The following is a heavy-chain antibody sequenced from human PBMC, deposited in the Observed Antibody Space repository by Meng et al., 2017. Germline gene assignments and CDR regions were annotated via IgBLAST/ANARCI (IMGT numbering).Heavy chain of an antibody. CDR1: GGSFRGYY. D-gene: IGHD2-15*01. Sequence: QGQLKQGGAGLLKPSEPLSLTSAVFGGSFRGYYWSWIRQPPGKGLEWIGEINHSGSTNYNPSLKSRVTISVDTSKNQFSLKLSSVTAADTAVYYCAREVVAALDYWGQGTLVTVSS. J-gene: IGHJ4*02. V-gene: IGHV4-34*01. CDR2: INHSGST. CDR3: AREVVAALDY.